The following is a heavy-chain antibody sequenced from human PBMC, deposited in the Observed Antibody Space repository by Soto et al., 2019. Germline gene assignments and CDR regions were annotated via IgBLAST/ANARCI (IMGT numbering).Heavy chain of an antibody. J-gene: IGHJ3*02. V-gene: IGHV4-4*07. CDR2: IFSTGTT. CDR3: ARDVASPGVSGSWGALDI. Sequence: WTWIRQPAGRGLEWIGRIFSTGTTNYNASLKSRVTMSVDRSRNQISLRLTSMTAADTAVYYCARDVASPGVSGSWGALDIWGRGTMVTVSS. D-gene: IGHD1-26*01.